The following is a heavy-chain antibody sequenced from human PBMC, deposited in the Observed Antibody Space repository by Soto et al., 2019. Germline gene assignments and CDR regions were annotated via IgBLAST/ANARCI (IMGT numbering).Heavy chain of an antibody. Sequence: GGSLRLSCAASGFPFSTYEMNWVRQAPGKGLEWVSYISSRGTNTYYADSVKGRFTISRDNIKSSLYLQMNSLRADDTAVYYCATLKRTPGDHTEFDFRHVWGQGTTVTVSS. CDR2: ISSRGTNT. J-gene: IGHJ6*02. D-gene: IGHD1-1*01. CDR1: GFPFSTYE. CDR3: ATLKRTPGDHTEFDFRHV. V-gene: IGHV3-48*03.